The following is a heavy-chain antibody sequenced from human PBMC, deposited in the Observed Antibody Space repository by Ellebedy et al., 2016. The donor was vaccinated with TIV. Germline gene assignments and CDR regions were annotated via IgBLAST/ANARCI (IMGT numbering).Heavy chain of an antibody. J-gene: IGHJ6*02. D-gene: IGHD6-13*01. CDR1: GGSISSSNNY. CDR3: ARALAASGKVTYYYGMDV. Sequence: SETLSLTXTVSGGSISSSNNYWSWIRQSPGKGLEWIGYIYYSGSTDYNPSLKSRVTISVDTSKNQFSLNLRSVTAADTALYFCARALAASGKVTYYYGMDVWGQGTTVTVSS. CDR2: IYYSGST. V-gene: IGHV4-61*01.